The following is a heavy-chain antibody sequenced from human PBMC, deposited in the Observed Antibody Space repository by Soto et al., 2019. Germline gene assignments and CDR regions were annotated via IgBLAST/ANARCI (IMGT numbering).Heavy chain of an antibody. CDR2: IIPIFGTA. V-gene: IGHV1-69*13. CDR1: EGTFSTYP. D-gene: IGHD6-6*01. J-gene: IGHJ5*02. CDR3: ATDIGILAARVWFDP. Sequence: AVKVPGTTSEGTFSTYPIXWVRQALGQGLEWLGGIIPIFGTANYAQKFKGRVTITADESTSKAYMELSSLRSEDTAVYYCATDIGILAARVWFDPWGQGILVAVSS.